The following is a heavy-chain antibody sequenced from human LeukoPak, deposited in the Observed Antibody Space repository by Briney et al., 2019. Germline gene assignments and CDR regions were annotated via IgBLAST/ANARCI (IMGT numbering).Heavy chain of an antibody. D-gene: IGHD4-17*01. Sequence: RAGGSLRLSCAASGFTFSSYWMTWVRQAPGKGLEWVANLKEDGSERYYVDSVKGRFTISRDNAKNSLYLQMNSLRAEDTAVYYCANYGDYYYFYYWGQGTLVTVSS. CDR3: ANYGDYYYFYY. V-gene: IGHV3-7*02. CDR1: GFTFSSYW. CDR2: LKEDGSER. J-gene: IGHJ4*02.